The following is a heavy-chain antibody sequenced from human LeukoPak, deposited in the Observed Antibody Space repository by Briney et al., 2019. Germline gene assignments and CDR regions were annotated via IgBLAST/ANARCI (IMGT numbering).Heavy chain of an antibody. CDR3: ARDTEYSSSSPFDP. D-gene: IGHD6-13*01. J-gene: IGHJ5*02. V-gene: IGHV4-38-2*02. CDR2: IHHSGST. Sequence: SETLSLTCTVSGYFISSGYYWGWIRQPPGKGLQWIGSIHHSGSTYYNPSLKSRVTISVDTSKNQFSLKLSSVTAADTAVYYCARDTEYSSSSPFDPWGQGTLVTVSS. CDR1: GYFISSGYY.